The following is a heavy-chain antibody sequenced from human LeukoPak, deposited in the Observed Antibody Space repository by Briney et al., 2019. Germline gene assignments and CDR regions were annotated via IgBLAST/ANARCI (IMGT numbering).Heavy chain of an antibody. J-gene: IGHJ4*02. Sequence: ESSETLSLTCTVSGGSISSGGYYWSWIRQHPGKGLEWIGYIYYSGSTYYNPSLKSRVTISVDTSKNQFSLKLSSVTAADTAVYYCARAKIVVVQLDCWGQGTLVTVSS. CDR3: ARAKIVVVQLDC. V-gene: IGHV4-31*03. D-gene: IGHD3-22*01. CDR1: GGSISSGGYY. CDR2: IYYSGST.